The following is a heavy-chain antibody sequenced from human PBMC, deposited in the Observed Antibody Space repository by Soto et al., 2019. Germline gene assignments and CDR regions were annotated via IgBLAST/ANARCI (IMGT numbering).Heavy chain of an antibody. CDR1: GGTFSSYT. V-gene: IGHV1-69*02. D-gene: IGHD2-15*01. CDR2: IIPILGIA. CDR3: ARATGVVPVVVVAAAPWYFDL. J-gene: IGHJ2*01. Sequence: QVQLVQSGAEVKKPGSSVKVSCKASGGTFSSYTISWVRQAPGQGLEWMGRIIPILGIANYAQKFQGRVTNTADKSTSTAYREQSSLRSEDTAVYYCARATGVVPVVVVAAAPWYFDLWGRGALVTVSS.